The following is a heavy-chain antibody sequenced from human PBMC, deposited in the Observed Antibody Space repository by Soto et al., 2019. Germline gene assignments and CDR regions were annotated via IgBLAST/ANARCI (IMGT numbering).Heavy chain of an antibody. CDR3: ARDSSSGGSYYYFDY. V-gene: IGHV1-2*02. D-gene: IGHD1-26*01. CDR1: GYTFTGYY. Sequence: ASVKVSCKASGYTFTGYYMHWVRQAPGQGLEWMGWINPNSGGTNYAQKFQGRVTMTRDTSISTAYMELSRLRSDDTAVYYCARDSSSGGSYYYFDYWGQGTLVTVSP. J-gene: IGHJ4*02. CDR2: INPNSGGT.